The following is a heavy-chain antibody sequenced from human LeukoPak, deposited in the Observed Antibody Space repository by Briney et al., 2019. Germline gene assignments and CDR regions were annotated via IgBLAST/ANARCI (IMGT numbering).Heavy chain of an antibody. D-gene: IGHD6-13*01. J-gene: IGHJ6*03. V-gene: IGHV2-5*02. Sequence: SGPSLANPTQTLTLTWTFSGFSLRTSGVGVAWIRQPPGKALKWLALIYWDDDKRYSPSLKSRLTITKDTSRNRVLLTMTNLDPVDTATYYGAHGARRYSSSEFLYYYYMDVWGKGTTVTVSS. CDR3: AHGARRYSSSEFLYYYYMDV. CDR1: GFSLRTSGVG. CDR2: IYWDDDK.